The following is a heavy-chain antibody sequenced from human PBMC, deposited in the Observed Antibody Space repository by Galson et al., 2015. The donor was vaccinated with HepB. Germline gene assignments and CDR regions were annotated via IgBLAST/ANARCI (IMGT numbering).Heavy chain of an antibody. D-gene: IGHD3-10*01. J-gene: IGHJ4*02. CDR3: ARAGSTMIRGVSGFLVY. CDR1: GYTFTSYA. CDR2: INAGNGNT. Sequence: SVKVSCKASGYTFTSYAMHWVRQAPGQRLEWMGWINAGNGNTKYSQKFQGRVTITRDTSASTAYMELSSLRSEDTAVYYCARAGSTMIRGVSGFLVYWGQGTLVTVSS. V-gene: IGHV1-3*01.